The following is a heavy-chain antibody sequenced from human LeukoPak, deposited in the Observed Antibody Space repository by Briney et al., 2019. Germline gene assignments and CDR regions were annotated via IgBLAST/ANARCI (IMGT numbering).Heavy chain of an antibody. V-gene: IGHV3-15*01. CDR2: IKSKTDGGTT. D-gene: IGHD1-7*01. CDR3: TTVPPWAGTIGDYFDY. Sequence: PGGSLRLSCAASGFTFSSYAMSWVRQAPGKGLEWVGRIKSKTDGGTTDYAAPVKGRFTISRDDSKNTLYLQMNSLKTEDTAVYYCTTVPPWAGTIGDYFDYWGQGTLVTVSS. J-gene: IGHJ4*02. CDR1: GFTFSSYA.